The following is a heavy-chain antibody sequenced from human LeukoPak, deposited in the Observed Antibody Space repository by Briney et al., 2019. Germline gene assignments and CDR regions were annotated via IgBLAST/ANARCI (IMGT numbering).Heavy chain of an antibody. CDR3: ARNYDYVWGSYRYTSYFDY. CDR1: GGSFSGYY. Sequence: KPSETLSLTCAVYGGSFSGYYWSWIRQPPGKGLEWIGEINHSGSTNYNPSLKSRVTISVDTSKNQFSLKLSSVTAADTAVYYCARNYDYVWGSYRYTSYFDYWGQGTLVTVSS. D-gene: IGHD3-16*02. J-gene: IGHJ4*02. V-gene: IGHV4-34*01. CDR2: INHSGST.